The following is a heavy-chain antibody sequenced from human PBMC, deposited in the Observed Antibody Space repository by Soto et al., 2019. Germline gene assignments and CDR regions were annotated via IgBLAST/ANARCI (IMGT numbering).Heavy chain of an antibody. CDR3: AWHYSSDGHFVFDS. D-gene: IGHD6-19*01. CDR2: IKVSTGIT. Sequence: QVQLMQSGAEVKEPGASVKVSCKASGYTFINHGVNWVRQAPGQGLEWMGWIKVSTGITNYAGNFQGRATMTTVTSASTVYMDLRSLRSADTAVYFCAWHYSSDGHFVFDSWGQGTRVTVSS. J-gene: IGHJ4*02. V-gene: IGHV1-18*01. CDR1: GYTFINHG.